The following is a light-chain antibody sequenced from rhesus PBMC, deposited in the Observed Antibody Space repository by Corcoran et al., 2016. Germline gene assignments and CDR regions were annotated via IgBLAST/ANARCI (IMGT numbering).Light chain of an antibody. CDR1: QNIDTH. V-gene: IGKV1S12*01. Sequence: DIQMTQSPSALSASVGDRVTISCRASQNIDTHLAWYQQKPGKAPNLLIFAASSLQEGIPSRFSGSGSGTDFTLTISSLQPEDFVVYYCHHYYDNPYNCGQGTKVEIK. J-gene: IGKJ2*01. CDR2: AAS. CDR3: HHYYDNPYN.